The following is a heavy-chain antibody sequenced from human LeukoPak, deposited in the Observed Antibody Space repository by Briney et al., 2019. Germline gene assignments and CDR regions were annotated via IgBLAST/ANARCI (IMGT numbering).Heavy chain of an antibody. CDR1: GFTVSSNY. CDR3: ARDHFYYGSGSYPGDY. Sequence: PGGSLRLSCAASGFTVSSNYMSWVRQAPGKGLEWVSVIYNGGNTYYADSVKGRFTISRDNSKNTLYLQMNNLRGEGTAVYYCARDHFYYGSGSYPGDYWGQGTLVTVSS. J-gene: IGHJ4*02. V-gene: IGHV3-66*01. CDR2: IYNGGNT. D-gene: IGHD3-10*01.